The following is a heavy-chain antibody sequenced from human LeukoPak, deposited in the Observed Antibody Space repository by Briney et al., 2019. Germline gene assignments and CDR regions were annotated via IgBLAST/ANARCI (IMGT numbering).Heavy chain of an antibody. J-gene: IGHJ4*02. Sequence: GSLSLSCAASGFPFSSYEMNWVRQAPGKGLEWVSYISSSGTPIHYADSVKGRFTISRDNAKNSLFLQMNSLRAEDTAVYYCAREKTACGGDCYDSWGQGTLVTVSS. CDR1: GFPFSSYE. V-gene: IGHV3-48*03. CDR2: ISSSGTPI. CDR3: AREKTACGGDCYDS. D-gene: IGHD2-21*01.